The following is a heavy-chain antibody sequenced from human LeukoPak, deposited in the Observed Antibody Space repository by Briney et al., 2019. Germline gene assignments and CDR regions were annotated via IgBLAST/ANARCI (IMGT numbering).Heavy chain of an antibody. CDR1: GYTFTSYG. J-gene: IGHJ3*02. CDR2: ISAYNGNT. CDR3: ARVFAFGGVIVETDAFDI. Sequence: ASVKVSCKASGYTFTSYGISWVRQAPGQGLEWMGWISAYNGNTNYAQKLQGRVTMTTDTSTSTAYMELRSLRSADTAVYYCARVFAFGGVIVETDAFDIWGQGTMVTVSS. V-gene: IGHV1-18*04. D-gene: IGHD3-16*02.